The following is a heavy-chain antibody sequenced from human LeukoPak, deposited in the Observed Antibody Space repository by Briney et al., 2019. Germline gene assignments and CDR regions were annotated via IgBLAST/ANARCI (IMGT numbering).Heavy chain of an antibody. V-gene: IGHV4-4*07. CDR2: IYTTGRT. CDR3: ARTAERQQMVQGTYFYYYFMDV. Sequence: PETLSLTCSVSGASISGYYWTWIRQPAGRGLEWIGRIYTTGRTKYNPSLKSRVIMSVDASKNRFSLNLTSVTAADTAVYFCARTAERQQMVQGTYFYYYFMDVWAKGTTVTISS. D-gene: IGHD6-13*01. J-gene: IGHJ6*03. CDR1: GASISGYY.